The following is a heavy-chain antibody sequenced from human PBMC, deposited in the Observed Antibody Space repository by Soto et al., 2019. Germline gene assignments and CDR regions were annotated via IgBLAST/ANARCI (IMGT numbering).Heavy chain of an antibody. V-gene: IGHV4-39*01. CDR1: GGSISSSSYY. CDR2: IYYSGST. CDR3: PIHDGNSGILIGY. D-gene: IGHD6-13*01. Sequence: QLQLQESGPGLVKPSETLSLTCTVSGGSISSSSYYWGWIRQPPGKGLEWIGSIYYSGSTYYNPSLTRRVTISVDTSTNQFCLKLSSVPAADTAVNYWPIHDGNSGILIGYWAQGTLVTVS. J-gene: IGHJ4*02.